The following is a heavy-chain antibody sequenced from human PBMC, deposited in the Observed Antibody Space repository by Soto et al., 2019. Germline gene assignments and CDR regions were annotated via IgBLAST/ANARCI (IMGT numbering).Heavy chain of an antibody. D-gene: IGHD1-1*01. V-gene: IGHV3-74*01. Sequence: GGSLRLSCAASGFTFSKHWMHWVRQAPGKGLVWVSHIKTDGSFTRDADSVKGRFTISRDNARNTLYLQMNSLRAEDTAVYYCARDNNGSLDYWGQGTLVTVSS. CDR1: GFTFSKHW. CDR2: IKTDGSFT. J-gene: IGHJ4*02. CDR3: ARDNNGSLDY.